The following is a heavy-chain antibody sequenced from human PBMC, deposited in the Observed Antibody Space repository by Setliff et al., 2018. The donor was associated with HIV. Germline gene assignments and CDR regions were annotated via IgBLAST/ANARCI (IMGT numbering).Heavy chain of an antibody. V-gene: IGHV4-61*08. CDR1: GDSLSSDDSY. CDR2: ISTSGST. D-gene: IGHD3-3*01. CDR3: ARHSDFWSEDAFDI. J-gene: IGHJ3*02. Sequence: PSETLSLTCSVSGDSLSSDDSYWAWIRQPPGKGLEWIGYISTSGSTKYNPSLKSRVTILVDPSNNQFSLRLSSVTAADTAVYYCARHSDFWSEDAFDIWAQGTAVTVSS.